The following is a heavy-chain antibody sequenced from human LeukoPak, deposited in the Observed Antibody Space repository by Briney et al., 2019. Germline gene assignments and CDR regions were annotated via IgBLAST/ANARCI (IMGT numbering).Heavy chain of an antibody. D-gene: IGHD3-16*01. J-gene: IGHJ5*02. CDR2: IYSGGST. V-gene: IGHV3-53*01. CDR1: GFTVSSNY. Sequence: GGSLRLSCAASGFTVSSNYMSWVRQAPGKGLEWGSVIYSGGSTYYADSVKGRFTIARDNSKNTLYLQMNSLRAEDTAVYYCARERLRLFDPWGQGTLVTVSS. CDR3: ARERLRLFDP.